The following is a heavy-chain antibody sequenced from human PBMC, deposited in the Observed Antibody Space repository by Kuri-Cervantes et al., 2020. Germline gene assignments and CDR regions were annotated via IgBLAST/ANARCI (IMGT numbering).Heavy chain of an antibody. D-gene: IGHD6-13*01. CDR3: AGGSSYSSSWLPRQSLGSDY. J-gene: IGHJ4*02. CDR1: GFTFSSYG. Sequence: GGSLRLSCAASGFTFSSYGMHWVRQAPGKGLEWVAVISYDGSNKYYADSVKGRFTISRDNSKNTLYLQMNSLRAEDTAVYYCAGGSSYSSSWLPRQSLGSDYWGQGTLVTVSS. CDR2: ISYDGSNK. V-gene: IGHV3-30*03.